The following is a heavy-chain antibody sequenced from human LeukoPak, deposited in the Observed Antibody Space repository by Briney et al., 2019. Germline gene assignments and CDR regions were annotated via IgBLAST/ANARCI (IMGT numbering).Heavy chain of an antibody. Sequence: SETLSLTCAVYGGSFSGYYWSWIRQPPGKGLEWVGEINHSGSTNYNPSLKSRVTISVDTSKNQFSLKLSSVTAADTAVYYCARGSGGYSYGNNWFDRWGQGTLVTVSS. D-gene: IGHD5-18*01. CDR1: GGSFSGYY. J-gene: IGHJ5*02. CDR3: ARGSGGYSYGNNWFDR. V-gene: IGHV4-34*01. CDR2: INHSGST.